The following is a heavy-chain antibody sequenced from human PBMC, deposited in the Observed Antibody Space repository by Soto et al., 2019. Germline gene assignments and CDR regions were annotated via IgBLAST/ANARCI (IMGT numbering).Heavy chain of an antibody. CDR3: TKDRQYPRDYFHY. CDR2: VSLTGDRT. Sequence: EVQLLESGGGLVQPGGSLRLSCVASRFSFSSYEMSWVRQAAGKGLEWVSRVSLTGDRTNYAGSVKGRFTVSRDISRNTVFLQMDSLRAEDTAVYYCTKDRQYPRDYFHYWGQGTLVTVSS. V-gene: IGHV3-23*01. CDR1: RFSFSSYE. D-gene: IGHD4-4*01. J-gene: IGHJ4*02.